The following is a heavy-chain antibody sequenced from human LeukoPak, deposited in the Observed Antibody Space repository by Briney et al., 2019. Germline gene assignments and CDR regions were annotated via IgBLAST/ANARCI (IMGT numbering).Heavy chain of an antibody. Sequence: SQTLSLTCAVSGGSISSGGYSWSWIRQPPGKGLEWIGYIFHSGNTYYNPSLMSRVTISLDRSKNHFSLNLSSVTAADTAVYYCARERGGYGLFDYCGQGTLVTVSS. D-gene: IGHD5-12*01. V-gene: IGHV4-30-2*01. CDR2: IFHSGNT. CDR1: GGSISSGGYS. CDR3: ARERGGYGLFDY. J-gene: IGHJ4*02.